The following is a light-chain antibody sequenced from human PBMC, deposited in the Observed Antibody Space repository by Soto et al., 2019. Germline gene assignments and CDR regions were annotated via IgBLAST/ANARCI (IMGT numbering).Light chain of an antibody. J-gene: IGKJ1*01. CDR2: GAS. CDR3: QQTYKLPRP. V-gene: IGKV1-39*01. Sequence: DIQMTQSPSSLSASVGDRVTITCRASLTIVHSLSWFQQKAGKPPTLLIYGASALQRGVPARFSGSGSGTEFTLTINKMQREDFATYYCQQTYKLPRPFGQWTQV. CDR1: LTIVHS.